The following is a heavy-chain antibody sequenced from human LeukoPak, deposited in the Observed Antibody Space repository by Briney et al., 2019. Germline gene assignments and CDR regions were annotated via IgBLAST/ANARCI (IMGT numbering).Heavy chain of an antibody. J-gene: IGHJ4*02. V-gene: IGHV3-48*03. CDR2: ITSGGSVI. CDR3: ARKRLADPGDETSFGGTPFDS. CDR1: GFTFKTYH. Sequence: GGSLRLSCVASGFTFKTYHMNWVRQAPGKGLEWLSGITSGGSVIYYADSEKGRFTISRDDAMKSLFLQMSGLTVDDTAVYYCARKRLADPGDETSFGGTPFDSWGQGTLVIVSS. D-gene: IGHD3-16*01.